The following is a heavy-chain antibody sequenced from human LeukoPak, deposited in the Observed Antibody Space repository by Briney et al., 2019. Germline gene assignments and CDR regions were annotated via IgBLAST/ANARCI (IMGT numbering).Heavy chain of an antibody. CDR2: ISGSGGST. CDR1: GFTFSSYA. CDR3: AKDASSGWFPTY. V-gene: IGHV3-23*01. D-gene: IGHD6-19*01. Sequence: GGSLRLSCAASGFTFSSYAMSWVRQAPGKGLEWVSAISGSGGSTYYADSVKGRFTISRDNSKNPLYLQMNSLRAEDTAVYYGAKDASSGWFPTYWGQGTLVTVSS. J-gene: IGHJ4*02.